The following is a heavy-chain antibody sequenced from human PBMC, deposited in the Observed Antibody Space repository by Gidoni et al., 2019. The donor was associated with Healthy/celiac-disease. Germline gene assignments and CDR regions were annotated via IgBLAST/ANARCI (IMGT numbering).Heavy chain of an antibody. CDR1: GYTFTGYY. D-gene: IGHD2-21*02. CDR2: INPNSGGT. J-gene: IGHJ4*02. V-gene: IGHV1-2*02. CDR3: ARDPRVSHVGGGDEY. Sequence: QVQLVQSGAEVKKPGASVKVSCKASGYTFTGYYMHWVRQAPGQGLEWMGWINPNSGGTNYAQKFQGRVTMTRDTSISTAYMELSRLRSDDTAVYYCARDPRVSHVGGGDEYWGQGTLVTVSS.